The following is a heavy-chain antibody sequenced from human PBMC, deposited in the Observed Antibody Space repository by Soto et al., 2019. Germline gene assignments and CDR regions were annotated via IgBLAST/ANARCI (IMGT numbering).Heavy chain of an antibody. Sequence: ASVKVSCKASGYTFTSYGIGWVRQAPGQGLEWMGWISAYNGNTNYAQKLQGRVTMTTDTSTSTAYMELRSLRSDDTAVYYCARYCSSTSCSLSLYYYYYGMDVWSQGTTVTVSS. D-gene: IGHD2-2*01. J-gene: IGHJ6*02. V-gene: IGHV1-18*01. CDR3: ARYCSSTSCSLSLYYYYYGMDV. CDR2: ISAYNGNT. CDR1: GYTFTSYG.